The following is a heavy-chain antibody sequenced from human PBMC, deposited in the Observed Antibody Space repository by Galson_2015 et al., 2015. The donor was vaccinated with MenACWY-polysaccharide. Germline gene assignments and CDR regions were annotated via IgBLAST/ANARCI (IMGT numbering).Heavy chain of an antibody. V-gene: IGHV4-61*02. CDR3: ARDVIV. Sequence: TLSLTCTVSGGSISSGSYYWSWIRQPAGKGLEWIGRIYTSGGTNYNPPLKSRVTISVDTSKNQFSLRLSSATAADTAVYYCARDVIVWGQGTLVTVSS. J-gene: IGHJ4*02. D-gene: IGHD2/OR15-2a*01. CDR1: GGSISSGSYY. CDR2: IYTSGGT.